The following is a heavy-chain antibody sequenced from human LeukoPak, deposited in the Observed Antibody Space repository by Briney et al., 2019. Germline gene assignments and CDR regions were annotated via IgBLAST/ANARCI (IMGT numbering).Heavy chain of an antibody. J-gene: IGHJ4*02. CDR3: ARDEQRYCSGGSCYRLSDY. D-gene: IGHD2-15*01. Sequence: ASVTLSCKASGYTFTSYGISWVRQAPGQGLEWMGWISAYNGNTNYAQKLQGRVTMTTDRSTSTAYMELRSLRSDDTAVYDCARDEQRYCSGGSCYRLSDYWGQGTLVTVSS. CDR1: GYTFTSYG. V-gene: IGHV1-18*01. CDR2: ISAYNGNT.